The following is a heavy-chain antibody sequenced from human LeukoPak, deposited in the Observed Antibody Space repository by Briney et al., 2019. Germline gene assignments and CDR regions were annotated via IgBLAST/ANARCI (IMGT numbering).Heavy chain of an antibody. CDR1: GFTFSSYS. CDR3: AREPPVWRESLPSRHFDY. J-gene: IGHJ4*02. D-gene: IGHD1-26*01. CDR2: ISSSSSYI. V-gene: IGHV3-21*01. Sequence: PGGSLRLSCAASGFTFSSYSMNWVRQAPGKGLEWVSSISSSSSYIYYADSVKGRFTISRDNAKNSLYLQMNSLRAEDTAIYYCAREPPVWRESLPSRHFDYWGQGTLVTVSS.